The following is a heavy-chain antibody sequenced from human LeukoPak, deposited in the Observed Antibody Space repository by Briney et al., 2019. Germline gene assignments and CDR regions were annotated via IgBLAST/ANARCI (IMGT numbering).Heavy chain of an antibody. CDR2: ISYDGSNK. CDR3: AKPAYYDFWSYFDY. J-gene: IGHJ4*02. D-gene: IGHD3-3*01. Sequence: GGSLRLSCAASGFTFSSYAMHWVRQAPGKGLEWVAVISYDGSNKYYADSVKGRFTISRDNSKNTLYLQTNSLRAEDTAVYYCAKPAYYDFWSYFDYWGQGTLVTVSS. CDR1: GFTFSSYA. V-gene: IGHV3-30-3*02.